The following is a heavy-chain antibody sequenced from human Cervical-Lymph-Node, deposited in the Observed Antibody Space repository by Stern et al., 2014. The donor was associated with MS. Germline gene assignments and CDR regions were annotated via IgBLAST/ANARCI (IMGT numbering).Heavy chain of an antibody. CDR1: GGSISSSSYY. J-gene: IGHJ4*02. CDR2: IYYGGTT. V-gene: IGHV4-39*01. Sequence: VQLVESGPGLVKPSETLSLTCTVSGGSISSSSYYGAWIRQPPGKGLEWIGSIYYGGTTYYNPSLKSRVTISVDTSKTQFSLKLTSVTAADTAVYYCARQGAYCSSTSCYDFDYWGQGTLVTVSS. D-gene: IGHD2-2*01. CDR3: ARQGAYCSSTSCYDFDY.